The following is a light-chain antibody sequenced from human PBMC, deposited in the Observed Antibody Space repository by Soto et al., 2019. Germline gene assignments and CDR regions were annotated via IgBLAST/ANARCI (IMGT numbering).Light chain of an antibody. J-gene: IGKJ2*01. V-gene: IGKV1-39*01. Sequence: IQVTQSPSSLSASVGDTVTITCQASQRISTYLNWYQHKPGKAPNLLIQAASSLLSGVPSRFSGSGSETDFTLTITSLRPEDFATYYCQQSYRTPYTFAQGTKLEVK. CDR2: AAS. CDR1: QRISTY. CDR3: QQSYRTPYT.